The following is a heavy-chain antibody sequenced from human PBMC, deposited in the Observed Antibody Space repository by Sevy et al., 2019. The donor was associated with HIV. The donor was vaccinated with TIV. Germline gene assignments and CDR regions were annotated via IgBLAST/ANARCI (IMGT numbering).Heavy chain of an antibody. CDR3: ARVGSCGGDCYYSDY. CDR1: GYTFTSYY. D-gene: IGHD2-21*02. Sequence: ASVKVSCKASGYTFTSYYIHWVRQAPGQGLECMGIINPSGGGTNYAPKFQGRVTFTMDTSTSTVYMELSSLRAEDTAVYYCARVGSCGGDCYYSDYWGQGTQVTVSS. CDR2: INPSGGGT. V-gene: IGHV1-46*01. J-gene: IGHJ4*02.